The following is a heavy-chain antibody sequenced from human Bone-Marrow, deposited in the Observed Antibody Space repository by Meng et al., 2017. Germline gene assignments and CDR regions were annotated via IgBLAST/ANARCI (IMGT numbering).Heavy chain of an antibody. V-gene: IGHV4-59*01. J-gene: IGHJ1*01. CDR3: ASYNWNDGYFQH. CDR2: IYNSGST. D-gene: IGHD1-20*01. CDR1: GGSISIYD. Sequence: QEQGPGLVKPSETPSLACTVAGGSISIYDWSWIRQPAGKGLELSGEIYNSGSTNYNPSLKSRVTISVDTSKNPFSLKLGSVTAADTAVYYCASYNWNDGYFQHWGQGTLVTVSS.